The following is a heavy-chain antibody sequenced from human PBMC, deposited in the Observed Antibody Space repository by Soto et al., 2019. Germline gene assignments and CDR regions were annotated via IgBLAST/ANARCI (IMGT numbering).Heavy chain of an antibody. D-gene: IGHD1-7*01. J-gene: IGHJ4*02. V-gene: IGHV1-69*06. CDR3: ARDLTRTVGPYFDF. CDR2: IIPISGAA. Sequence: QVQLVQSGAEVKKPGSSGKVSCKASGGTFSNYVVNWVRQAPGQGLEWMGRIIPISGAANYAQKFQGRVTITAEKSTSTSYMELSRLRSEDTAVYYCARDLTRTVGPYFDFWGQGTLVTVSS. CDR1: GGTFSNYV.